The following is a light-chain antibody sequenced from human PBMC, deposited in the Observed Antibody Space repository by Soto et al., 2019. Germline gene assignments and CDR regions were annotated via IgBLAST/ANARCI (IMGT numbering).Light chain of an antibody. V-gene: IGLV3-25*03. CDR3: QSADSRGTYVV. Sequence: SYELTQPPSVSVSPGQTARITCSGDALPKQYAYWYQQKPGQAPVLVIYKDSDRPSGIPERFSGSSSGTTVTLTISGVQAEDEADYYCQSADSRGTYVVFGGGTKVTVL. CDR1: ALPKQY. J-gene: IGLJ2*01. CDR2: KDS.